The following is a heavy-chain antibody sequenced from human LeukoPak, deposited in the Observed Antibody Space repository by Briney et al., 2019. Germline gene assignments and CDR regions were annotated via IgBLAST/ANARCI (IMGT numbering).Heavy chain of an antibody. J-gene: IGHJ3*02. CDR1: GGSFSGYY. CDR3: AREGDGYYDSSGYYRPDTFDI. CDR2: INHSGST. Sequence: SETLSLTCAVYGGSFSGYYWSWIRQPPGKGLEWIGEINHSGSTNYNPSLKSRVTISVDTSKDQFSLKLSSVTAADTAVYYCAREGDGYYDSSGYYRPDTFDIWGQGTMVTVSS. D-gene: IGHD3-22*01. V-gene: IGHV4-34*01.